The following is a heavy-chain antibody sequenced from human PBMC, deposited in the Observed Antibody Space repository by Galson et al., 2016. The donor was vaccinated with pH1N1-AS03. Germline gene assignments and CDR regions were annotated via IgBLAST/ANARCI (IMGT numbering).Heavy chain of an antibody. CDR2: IYYTGST. V-gene: IGHV4-59*01. CDR1: GGSISTYD. D-gene: IGHD1-26*01. Sequence: SETLSLTCTVSGGSISTYDWSWVRRPPGKGPEWIGNIYYTGSTNYNTSLRSRVSISVDTSKNQFSLNMPSVTAAAKAVYYCARALRIEIASLYYFEYWGQGTLVAVSS. CDR3: ARALRIEIASLYYFEY. J-gene: IGHJ4*02.